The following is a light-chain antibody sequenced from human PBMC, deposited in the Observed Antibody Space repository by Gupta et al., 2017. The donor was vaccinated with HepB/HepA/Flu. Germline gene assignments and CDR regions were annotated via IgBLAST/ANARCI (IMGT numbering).Light chain of an antibody. J-gene: IGLJ1*01. Sequence: QSALTQPASVSGSPGQSITISCTGTSSDVGGYNYVSWYQQHPGKAPKLMIYDVSNRPSGVSNRFSGSKSGNTASLKISGLQAEDEAEDYCSSYTSSSTLVVFGTGTKVTVL. CDR1: SSDVGGYNY. CDR3: SSYTSSSTLVV. V-gene: IGLV2-14*03. CDR2: DVS.